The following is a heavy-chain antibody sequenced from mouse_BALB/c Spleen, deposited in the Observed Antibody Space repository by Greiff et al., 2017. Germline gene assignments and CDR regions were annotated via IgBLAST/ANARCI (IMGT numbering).Heavy chain of an antibody. CDR3: ARRWAYFDY. D-gene: IGHD1-1*02. V-gene: IGHV1-54*01. Sequence: QVQLQQSGAELVRPGTSVKVSCKASGYAFTNYLIEWVKQRPGQGLEWIGVINPGSGGTNYNEKFKGKATLTADKSSSTAYMQLSSLTSDDSAVYFCARRWAYFDYWGQGTTLTVSS. CDR1: GYAFTNYL. J-gene: IGHJ2*01. CDR2: INPGSGGT.